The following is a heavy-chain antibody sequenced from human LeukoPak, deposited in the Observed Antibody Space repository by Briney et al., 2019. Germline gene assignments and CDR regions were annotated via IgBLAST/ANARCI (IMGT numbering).Heavy chain of an antibody. Sequence: GGSLRLSCAASGFTFSSYAMSWVRQAPGEGLEWVSTISGTGDTTYYADSLKGRLTISRDNSKNTLYLQMSSLRADDTAVYYCTKGGWGTVLDYWGQGTLVTVSS. CDR1: GFTFSSYA. CDR2: ISGTGDTT. J-gene: IGHJ4*02. CDR3: TKGGWGTVLDY. D-gene: IGHD3-10*01. V-gene: IGHV3-23*01.